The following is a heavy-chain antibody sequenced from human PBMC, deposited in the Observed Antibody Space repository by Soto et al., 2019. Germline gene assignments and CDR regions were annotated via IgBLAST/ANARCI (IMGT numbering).Heavy chain of an antibody. J-gene: IGHJ4*02. V-gene: IGHV3-15*07. D-gene: IGHD3-3*01. Sequence: GGSLRLSCAASGFSISNAWMHWVRQAPGKGLEWVGRVKSKAGGGTADYAAPVKGRFTISRDDSKNTQYLQMNSLKMEDTAVYYCNTYPDFWGGHTPLWGQGTLVTVSS. CDR3: NTYPDFWGGHTPL. CDR2: VKSKAGGGTA. CDR1: GFSISNAW.